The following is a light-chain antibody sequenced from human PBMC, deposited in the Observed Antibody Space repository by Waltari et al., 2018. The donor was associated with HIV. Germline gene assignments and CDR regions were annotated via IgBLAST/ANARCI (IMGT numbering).Light chain of an antibody. V-gene: IGKV1-9*01. CDR3: QQLNSYPPFFT. CDR1: QGISSY. CDR2: AAS. Sequence: DIQLTQSPSFLSESVGDRVTITCRASQGISSYLAWYQQKPGKAPKLLIYAASTLQSGIPSRFSGSGSGTEFTLTISSLQPEDFATYYCQQLNSYPPFFTFGPGTKVHIK. J-gene: IGKJ3*01.